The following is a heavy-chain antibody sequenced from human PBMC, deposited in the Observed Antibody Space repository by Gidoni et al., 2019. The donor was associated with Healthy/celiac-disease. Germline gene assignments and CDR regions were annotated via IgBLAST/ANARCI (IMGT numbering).Heavy chain of an antibody. CDR2: INHSGST. CDR3: AREDYGTQRGYYGMDV. J-gene: IGHJ6*02. Sequence: QVQLQQWGAGLLKPSETLSLTCAVYGGSFSGYYWSWIRQPPGKGLEWIGEINHSGSTNYNPSLKSRVTISVDTSKNQFSLKLSSVTAADTAVYYCAREDYGTQRGYYGMDVWGQGTTVTVSS. CDR1: GGSFSGYY. V-gene: IGHV4-34*01. D-gene: IGHD4-17*01.